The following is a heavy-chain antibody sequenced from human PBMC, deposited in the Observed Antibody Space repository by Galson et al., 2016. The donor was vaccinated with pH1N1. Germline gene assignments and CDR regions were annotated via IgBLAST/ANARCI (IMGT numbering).Heavy chain of an antibody. Sequence: SVKVSCKASGGTFSSYAISWVRQAPGQGLEWMGGIIGMFGITNYAQKFQGRVTITAEEITSTAYMELTSLRSDDTAVYYCARGHGYNYGYVDNWGQGTLVTVSS. V-gene: IGHV1-69*13. CDR3: ARGHGYNYGYVDN. J-gene: IGHJ4*02. D-gene: IGHD5-24*01. CDR2: IIGMFGIT. CDR1: GGTFSSYA.